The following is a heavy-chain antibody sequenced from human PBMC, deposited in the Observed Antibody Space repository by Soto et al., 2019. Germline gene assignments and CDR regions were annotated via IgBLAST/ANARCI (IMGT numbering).Heavy chain of an antibody. V-gene: IGHV3-23*01. Sequence: GGSLRLSCAAFGFTFSSYAMSWVRQAPGKGLEWVSAISGSGGSTYYADSVKGRFTISRDNSKNTLYLQMNSLRAEDTAVYYRAKYSQQRGYSYGYKYNWFDPWGQGTLVTVSS. CDR3: AKYSQQRGYSYGYKYNWFDP. CDR1: GFTFSSYA. D-gene: IGHD5-18*01. CDR2: ISGSGGST. J-gene: IGHJ5*02.